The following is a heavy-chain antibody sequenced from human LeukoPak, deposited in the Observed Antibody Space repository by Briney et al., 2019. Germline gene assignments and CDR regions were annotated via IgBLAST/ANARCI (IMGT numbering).Heavy chain of an antibody. CDR1: GGSISSYY. CDR2: IYTSGST. D-gene: IGHD5-24*01. J-gene: IGHJ4*02. V-gene: IGHV4-4*07. Sequence: SETLSLTCTVSGGSISSYYWSWIRQPAGKGLEWIGRIYTSGSTNYNPSLKSRVTMSVDTSKNQFSLKLSSMTAADTAVYYCARVKEMATTYYFDYWGQGTLVTVSS. CDR3: ARVKEMATTYYFDY.